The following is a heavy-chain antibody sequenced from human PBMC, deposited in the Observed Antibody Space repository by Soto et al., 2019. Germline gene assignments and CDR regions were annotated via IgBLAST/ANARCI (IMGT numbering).Heavy chain of an antibody. V-gene: IGHV1-2*04. CDR1: GYTFTGYY. Sequence: ASVKVSFKASGYTFTGYYMHWVRQAPGQGLEWMGWINPNSGGTNYAQKFQGWVTMTRDTSISTAYMELGRLRSDDTAVYYCAGATYYDFWSARADYYGMDVWGQGTTVTVSS. D-gene: IGHD3-3*01. J-gene: IGHJ6*02. CDR3: AGATYYDFWSARADYYGMDV. CDR2: INPNSGGT.